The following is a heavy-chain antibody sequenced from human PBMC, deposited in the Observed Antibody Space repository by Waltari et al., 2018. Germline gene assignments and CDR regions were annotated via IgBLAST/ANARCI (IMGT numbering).Heavy chain of an antibody. Sequence: QVQLQQWGAGLLKPSETLSLTCAVYGGSFSGYYWSWNRQPPGKGLEWIGEINHSGSTNHNPSLKSRVTISVDTSKNQFSLKLSSVTAADTAVYYCARKWGYSNYADVWGKGTTVTVSS. CDR1: GGSFSGYY. D-gene: IGHD4-4*01. J-gene: IGHJ6*03. CDR2: INHSGST. V-gene: IGHV4-34*01. CDR3: ARKWGYSNYADV.